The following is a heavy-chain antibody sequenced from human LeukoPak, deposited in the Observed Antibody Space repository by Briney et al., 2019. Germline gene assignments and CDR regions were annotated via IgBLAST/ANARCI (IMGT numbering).Heavy chain of an antibody. J-gene: IGHJ4*02. CDR3: ARDGGDYYYRLFDY. CDR1: GFTFSSYS. CDR2: ISSSSSYI. D-gene: IGHD3-22*01. Sequence: GGPLRLSCAASGFTFSSYSMNWVRQAPGKGLEWVSSISSSSSYIYYADSMKGRFTISRDNAKNSLYLQMNSLRAEDTAVYYCARDGGDYYYRLFDYWGQGTLVTVSS. V-gene: IGHV3-21*01.